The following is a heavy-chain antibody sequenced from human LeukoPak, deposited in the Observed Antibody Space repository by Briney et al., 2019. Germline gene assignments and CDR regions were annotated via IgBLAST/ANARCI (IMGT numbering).Heavy chain of an antibody. CDR3: ARANGGRDAFDI. CDR2: IIPILGIA. D-gene: IGHD2-15*01. CDR1: GGTFSSYA. J-gene: IGHJ3*02. V-gene: IGHV1-69*04. Sequence: EASVKVSCKASGGTFSSYAISWVRQAPGQGLEWMGRIIPILGIANYAQKFQGRVTITADRSTSTAYMELSSLRSEDTAVYYCARANGGRDAFDIWGQGTMVTVSS.